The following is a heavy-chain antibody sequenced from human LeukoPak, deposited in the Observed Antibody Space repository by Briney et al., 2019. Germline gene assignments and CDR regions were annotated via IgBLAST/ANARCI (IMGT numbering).Heavy chain of an antibody. CDR1: GFTFSSYS. CDR2: ISSSSSYI. J-gene: IGHJ3*02. D-gene: IGHD2-2*02. CDR3: AKDDSRPTYCSSTSRYMGAFDI. V-gene: IGHV3-21*04. Sequence: GGSLRLSCAASGFTFSSYSMNWVRQAPGKGLEWVSSISSSSSYIYYADSVKGRFTISRDNAKNSLYLQMNSLRAEDTAVYYCAKDDSRPTYCSSTSRYMGAFDIWGQGTMVTVSS.